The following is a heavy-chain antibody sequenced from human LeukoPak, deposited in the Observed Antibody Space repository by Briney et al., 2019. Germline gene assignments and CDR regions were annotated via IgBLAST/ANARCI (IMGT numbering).Heavy chain of an antibody. V-gene: IGHV3-23*01. Sequence: GGSLRLSCAASGFTFSSYAMSWVRQAPGKGLEWVSTISGSSGNTYYADSVKGRFTFSRDNSKNTLSLQMNSLRAEDTAIYYCAKDNGIVVAFDYWGQGTLVTVSS. CDR1: GFTFSSYA. CDR2: ISGSSGNT. D-gene: IGHD3-22*01. CDR3: AKDNGIVVAFDY. J-gene: IGHJ4*02.